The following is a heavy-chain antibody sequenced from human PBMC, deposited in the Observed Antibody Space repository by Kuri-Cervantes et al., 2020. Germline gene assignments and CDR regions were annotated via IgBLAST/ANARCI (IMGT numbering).Heavy chain of an antibody. Sequence: GGSLRLSCAASGFTFSSYGMHWVRQAPGKGLEWVAVIWYDGSNKYYADSVKGRFTISRDNSKNTLYLQMNSLRAEDTALYYCARDYGFRRYYFDYWGRESWSPSPQ. CDR3: ARDYGFRRYYFDY. CDR2: IWYDGSNK. J-gene: IGHJ4*02. D-gene: IGHD3-10*01. V-gene: IGHV3-33*01. CDR1: GFTFSSYG.